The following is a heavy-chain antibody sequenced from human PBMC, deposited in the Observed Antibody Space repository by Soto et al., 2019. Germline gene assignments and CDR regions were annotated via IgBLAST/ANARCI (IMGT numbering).Heavy chain of an antibody. D-gene: IGHD2-21*02. CDR2: ISAYNGNT. J-gene: IGHJ6*02. V-gene: IGHV1-18*01. CDR1: GYTFTSYG. CDR3: ARRDLRIVVVTAEYYYGMDV. Sequence: GASVKVSCKASGYTFTSYGISWVRQAPGQGLEWMGWISAYNGNTNYAQKLQGRVTMTTDTSTSTAYMELRSLRSDDTAVYYCARRDLRIVVVTAEYYYGMDVWGQGTTVTVSS.